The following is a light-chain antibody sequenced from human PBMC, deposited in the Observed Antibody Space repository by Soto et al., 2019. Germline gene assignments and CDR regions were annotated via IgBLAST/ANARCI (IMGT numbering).Light chain of an antibody. Sequence: QLVLTQPPSVSGAPGQRVIISCTGGSSNIGAGYDVHWYQQFPGAAPKLVIYVNNNRPSGVPDRFSGTKSGTSASLAITGLQAEDEADYYCQSYDRSLSGTVFGGGTKLTVL. V-gene: IGLV1-40*01. CDR2: VNN. CDR1: SSNIGAGYD. CDR3: QSYDRSLSGTV. J-gene: IGLJ2*01.